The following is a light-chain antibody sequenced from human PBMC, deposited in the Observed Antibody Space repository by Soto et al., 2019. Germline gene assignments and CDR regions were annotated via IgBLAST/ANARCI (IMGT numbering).Light chain of an antibody. J-gene: IGLJ1*01. CDR1: PGAVTNGHY. Sequence: QAVVTQEPSLTVSPGGPVTPTCGSRPGAVTNGHYPYWFQQKPGQAPRTLIYDTTNRHSWTPARFSGSLLGGKAALTLSGAQPEDEAEYYCLLSYNGPYVFGTGTKVTVL. CDR3: LLSYNGPYV. CDR2: DTT. V-gene: IGLV7-46*01.